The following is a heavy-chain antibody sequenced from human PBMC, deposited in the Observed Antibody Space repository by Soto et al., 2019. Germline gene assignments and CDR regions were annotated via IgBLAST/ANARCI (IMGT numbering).Heavy chain of an antibody. V-gene: IGHV1-3*01. CDR1: GYTFNGYG. CDR2: SNATKGDT. J-gene: IGHJ5*01. CDR3: VRRHWSATVIAWFDT. Sequence: ASVKVSCKASGYTFNGYGHRCVQQAPGQRYEWMGCSNATKGDTIYAPKVQGRVTIARDTSESTAYIEVSRLRTEDTVVYYCVRRHWSATVIAWFDTWGQGTLVTVSS. D-gene: IGHD5-18*01.